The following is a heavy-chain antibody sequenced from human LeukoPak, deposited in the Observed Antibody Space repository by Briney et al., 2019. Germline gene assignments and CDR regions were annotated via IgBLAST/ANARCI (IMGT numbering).Heavy chain of an antibody. CDR2: INSDGINT. D-gene: IGHD3-10*01. CDR3: ARMLERSILWFGELLSA. CDR1: GFTFSNYW. J-gene: IGHJ5*02. Sequence: GGSLRLSCAASGFTFSNYWMHWVRQAPGKGLVWVSRINSDGINTSYADSVKGRFTISRDNAKNTLNLQMNSLRAEDTAVYYCARMLERSILWFGELLSAWGQGTLVTVSS. V-gene: IGHV3-74*01.